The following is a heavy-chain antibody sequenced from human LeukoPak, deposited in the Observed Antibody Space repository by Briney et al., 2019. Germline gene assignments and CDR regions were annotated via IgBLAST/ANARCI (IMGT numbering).Heavy chain of an antibody. CDR3: ASSCGDPRGYYYYYYMDV. CDR2: INTDGSSI. J-gene: IGHJ6*03. Sequence: GGSLRLSCAASGFTFSSYWMHWVRQAPGKGLVWASRINTDGSSISYADSVKGRFTISRDNAKNTLYVQMNSLRAEDTAVYYCASSCGDPRGYYYYYYMDVWGKGTTVTVSS. D-gene: IGHD2-2*01. CDR1: GFTFSSYW. V-gene: IGHV3-74*01.